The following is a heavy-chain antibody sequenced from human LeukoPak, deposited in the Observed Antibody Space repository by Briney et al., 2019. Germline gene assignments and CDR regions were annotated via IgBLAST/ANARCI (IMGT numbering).Heavy chain of an antibody. J-gene: IGHJ4*02. D-gene: IGHD3-16*01. CDR1: GFTFSGYA. CDR3: ASDMGGSGWTFDY. V-gene: IGHV3-30*04. Sequence: GGSLRLSCAVSGFTFSGYAMHWVRQAPGKGLEWVAVISFDGSSQYYGDSVKGRFTVSSDNSKSTLYLQMNSLRPDDTAIYYCASDMGGSGWTFDYWGQGTLVTVSP. CDR2: ISFDGSSQ.